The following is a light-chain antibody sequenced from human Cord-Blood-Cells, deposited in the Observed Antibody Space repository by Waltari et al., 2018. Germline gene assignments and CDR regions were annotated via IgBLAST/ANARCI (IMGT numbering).Light chain of an antibody. CDR3: QAWDSSTVV. CDR2: QDS. J-gene: IGLJ2*01. V-gene: IGLV3-1*01. CDR1: KLGDKY. Sequence: SYELTQPPSVSVSPGQTASITCSGDKLGDKYACWYQQKPGQSPVLVIYQDSKRPSGLPERFSGSNSGSTATLTISGTQAMDEADYYCQAWDSSTVVFGGGTKLTAL.